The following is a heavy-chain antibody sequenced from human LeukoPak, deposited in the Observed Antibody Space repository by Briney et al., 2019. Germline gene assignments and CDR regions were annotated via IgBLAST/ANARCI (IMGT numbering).Heavy chain of an antibody. D-gene: IGHD6-13*01. V-gene: IGHV4-30-4*01. J-gene: IGHJ6*03. CDR3: ARVGSSSWSVYYYMDV. CDR1: GGSISSGDYY. Sequence: PSQTLSLTCTVSGGSISSGDYYWSWIRQPPGKGLEWIGYIYYSGSTYYNPSLKSRVTISGDTPKNQFSLKLSSVTAADTAVYYCARVGSSSWSVYYYMDVWGKGTTVTVSS. CDR2: IYYSGST.